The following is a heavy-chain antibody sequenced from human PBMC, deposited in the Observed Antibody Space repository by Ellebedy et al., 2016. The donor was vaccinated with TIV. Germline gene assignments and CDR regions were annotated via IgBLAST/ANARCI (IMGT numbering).Heavy chain of an antibody. J-gene: IGHJ4*02. CDR2: VSAYNGDT. V-gene: IGHV1-18*04. D-gene: IGHD5-24*01. Sequence: AASVKVSCKASGYTFTNYGISWVRQAPGQGLEWMGWVSAYNGDTSSAPKFQGRVTLTKDTLTSTAYMELRSLRSDDTAVYYSARDYRDSEVYFDYWGQGSLVTVSS. CDR3: ARDYRDSEVYFDY. CDR1: GYTFTNYG.